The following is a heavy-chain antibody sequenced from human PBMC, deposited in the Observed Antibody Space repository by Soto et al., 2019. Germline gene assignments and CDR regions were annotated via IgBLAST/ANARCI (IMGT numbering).Heavy chain of an antibody. CDR1: GYSFTSYW. CDR3: ARHQNYGDYVYYYYYMDV. Sequence: LKISCKGSGYSFTSYWIGWVRQMPGKGLEWVGIIYPGDSDTRYSPSFQGQVTISADKSISTAYLQWSSLKASDTAMYYCARHQNYGDYVYYYYYMDVWGKGTTVTVSS. J-gene: IGHJ6*03. D-gene: IGHD4-17*01. CDR2: IYPGDSDT. V-gene: IGHV5-51*01.